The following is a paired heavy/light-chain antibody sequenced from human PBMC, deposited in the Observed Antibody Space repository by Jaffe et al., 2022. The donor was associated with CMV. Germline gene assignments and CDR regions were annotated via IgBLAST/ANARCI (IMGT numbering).Heavy chain of an antibody. CDR3: ARISRNSYDFDY. CDR2: IFSNDEK. V-gene: IGHV2-26*01. J-gene: IGHJ4*02. CDR1: GFSLSNAIVG. Sequence: QVTLKESGPVLVKPTETLTLTCTVSGFSLSNAIVGMTWVRQPPGKALEWLAHIFSNDEKSYSTSLKNRLIISKDTSKSQVFLTMTNMDPVDTATYYCARISRNSYDFDYWGQGTLVTVSS. D-gene: IGHD5-18*01.
Light chain of an antibody. Sequence: EIVLTQSPGTLSLSPGERVTLSCRASQSVNNNYLAWYQQKPGQAPRLLIHRASNRATGIPDRFSGSGSGTDFTLTISRLEPEDFAVYYCQQYGSSYTFGQGTKLEIK. CDR2: RAS. J-gene: IGKJ2*01. CDR3: QQYGSSYT. CDR1: QSVNNNY. V-gene: IGKV3-20*01.